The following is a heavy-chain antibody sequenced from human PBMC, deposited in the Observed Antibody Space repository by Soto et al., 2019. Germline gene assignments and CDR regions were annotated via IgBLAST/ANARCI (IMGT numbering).Heavy chain of an antibody. CDR2: ISWDGGST. CDR3: AKDDNYCSGGSCYSGYFDY. CDR1: GFTFDDYT. D-gene: IGHD2-15*01. Sequence: EVQLVESGGVVVQPGGSLRLSCAASGFTFDDYTMHWVRQAPGKGLEWVSLISWDGGSTYYADSVKGRFTISRDNSKNSLYLQMNSLRTEDTALYYCAKDDNYCSGGSCYSGYFDYWGQGPLVTVSS. V-gene: IGHV3-43*01. J-gene: IGHJ4*02.